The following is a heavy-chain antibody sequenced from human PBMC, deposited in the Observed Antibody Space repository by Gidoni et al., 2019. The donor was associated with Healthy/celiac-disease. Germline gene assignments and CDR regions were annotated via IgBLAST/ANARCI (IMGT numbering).Heavy chain of an antibody. J-gene: IGHJ3*02. V-gene: IGHV3-9*01. CDR2: ISWNSGSI. CDR1: GFTFDDYA. CDR3: AKETVGWELRNAFDI. Sequence: EVQLVESGGGLVQPGRSLRLSCAASGFTFDDYAMHWVRQAPGKGLEWVSGISWNSGSIGYADSVKGRFTISRDNAKNSLYLQMNSLRAEDTALYYCAKETVGWELRNAFDIWGQGTMVTVSS. D-gene: IGHD1-26*01.